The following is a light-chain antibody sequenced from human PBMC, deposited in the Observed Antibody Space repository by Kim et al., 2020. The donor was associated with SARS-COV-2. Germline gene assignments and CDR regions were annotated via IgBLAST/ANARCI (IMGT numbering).Light chain of an antibody. V-gene: IGKV1-33*01. J-gene: IGKJ4*01. CDR1: EDIKDY. CDR3: KQADGIVT. Sequence: SASAGGRVTSTCKASEDIKDYLNWYPQKTGKAAKLLIYDASNLETGVSSRFSGSGSGTEFNIAISSLQPGDIRTYYCKQADGIVTIGGGAKMGIK. CDR2: DAS.